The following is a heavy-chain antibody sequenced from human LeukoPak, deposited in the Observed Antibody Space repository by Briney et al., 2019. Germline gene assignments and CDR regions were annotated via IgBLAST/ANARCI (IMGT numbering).Heavy chain of an antibody. V-gene: IGHV4-30-4*01. D-gene: IGHD3-22*01. CDR1: GGSISSGDYY. J-gene: IGHJ2*01. CDR3: ARDIHYYDRYFDL. Sequence: PSQTLSLTCTVSGGSISSGDYYWGWIRQPPGKGLEWIGYIYYSGSTYYNPSLKSRVTISVDTSKNQFSLKLSSVTAADTAVYYCARDIHYYDRYFDLWGRGTLVTVSS. CDR2: IYYSGST.